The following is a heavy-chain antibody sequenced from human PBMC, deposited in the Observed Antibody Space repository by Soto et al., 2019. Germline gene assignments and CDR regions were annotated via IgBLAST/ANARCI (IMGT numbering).Heavy chain of an antibody. CDR2: ISGSGRTT. V-gene: IGHV3-23*01. Sequence: PGGSLRLSCAASGFTFGTYAVKWLRQAPGRGLECVSFISGSGRTTYYAESVKGRFTVSRDNSKSTMYLQMNSLRAEDTALYYCAKFRGPSYSYYYLDVWGKGTTVTVSS. J-gene: IGHJ6*03. D-gene: IGHD3-16*01. CDR1: GFTFGTYA. CDR3: AKFRGPSYSYYYLDV.